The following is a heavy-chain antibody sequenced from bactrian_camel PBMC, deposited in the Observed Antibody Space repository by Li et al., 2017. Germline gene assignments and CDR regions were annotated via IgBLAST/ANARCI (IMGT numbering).Heavy chain of an antibody. Sequence: DVQLVESGGGSVQAGGSLRLTCTYSTYAYSSYCLGWFRQAPGKENEGVVDIDSDGRATYASSVKGRFTISQDSAKNTMDLQANSLKPEDTAVYYCAARMNMGLTATSDFGYWGQGTQVTVS. CDR2: IDSDGRA. CDR1: TYAYSSYC. V-gene: IGHV3S10*01. J-gene: IGHJ6*01. D-gene: IGHD3*01. CDR3: AARMNMGLTATSDFGY.